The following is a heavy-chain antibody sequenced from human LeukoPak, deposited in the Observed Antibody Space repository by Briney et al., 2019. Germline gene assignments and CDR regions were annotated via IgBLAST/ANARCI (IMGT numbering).Heavy chain of an antibody. CDR1: GGSFSGYY. V-gene: IGHV4-34*01. CDR3: ARAWGVADAFDI. Sequence: SETLSLTCAVYGGSFSGYYWSWIRQPPGKGLEWIGEINHSGSTNYNPSLKSRVTMSVDTSKNQFSLKLSSVTAADTAVYYCARAWGVADAFDIWGQGTMVTVSS. D-gene: IGHD3-10*01. CDR2: INHSGST. J-gene: IGHJ3*02.